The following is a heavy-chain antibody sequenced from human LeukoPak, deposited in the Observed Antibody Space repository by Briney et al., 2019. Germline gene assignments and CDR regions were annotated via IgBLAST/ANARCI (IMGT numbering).Heavy chain of an antibody. CDR1: GFTFSNYA. CDR3: AKWGDYDVLTGYYVSDY. V-gene: IGHV3-23*01. J-gene: IGHJ4*02. Sequence: PGGSLRLSCAASGFTFSNYAMSWVRQAPGKGLEWVSAITGSGGNTYYADSVKGRFTIFRDNSKNTVFLQMNSLRAEDTAVYYCAKWGDYDVLTGYYVSDYWGRGTLVTVSS. D-gene: IGHD3-9*01. CDR2: ITGSGGNT.